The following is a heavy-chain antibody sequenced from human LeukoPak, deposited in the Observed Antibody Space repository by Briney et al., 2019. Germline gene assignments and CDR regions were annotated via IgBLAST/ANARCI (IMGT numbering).Heavy chain of an antibody. D-gene: IGHD2-2*01. Sequence: PGGSLRLSCAASGFTFDDYAMHWVRQAPGKGLEWVSGISWNSGSIDYADSVKGRFTISRDNAKNSLYLQMNSLRAEDTALYYCAKDRGYRAPAAMFYFQHWGQGTLVTVSS. CDR1: GFTFDDYA. CDR3: AKDRGYRAPAAMFYFQH. CDR2: ISWNSGSI. V-gene: IGHV3-9*01. J-gene: IGHJ1*01.